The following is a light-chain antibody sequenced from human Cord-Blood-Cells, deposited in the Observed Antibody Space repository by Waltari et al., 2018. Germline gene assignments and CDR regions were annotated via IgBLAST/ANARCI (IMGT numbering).Light chain of an antibody. CDR2: GAS. J-gene: IGKJ3*01. V-gene: IGKV3-20*01. CDR3: QQYGSAFT. Sequence: EIVLTQSLGTLSLPPGARAPLSCRASQSVSSSYLAWYQQTPGQAPRLLSYGASSRATGIPDRFSGSGSGTDFTLTISRLEPEDFAVYYCQQYGSAFTFGPGTKVDIK. CDR1: QSVSSSY.